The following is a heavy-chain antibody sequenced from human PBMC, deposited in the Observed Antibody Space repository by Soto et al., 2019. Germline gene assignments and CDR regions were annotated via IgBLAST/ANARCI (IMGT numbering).Heavy chain of an antibody. J-gene: IGHJ5*02. Sequence: SETLSLTCAVYGGSFSGSYWSWIRQPPGKGLEWIGEINHSGSTNYNPSLKSRVTISVDTSKNQFSLKLSAVTAADTAVYYCARAAYYDILTGYYSNWFDPWGQGTLVTVSS. CDR3: ARAAYYDILTGYYSNWFDP. V-gene: IGHV4-34*01. CDR1: GGSFSGSY. CDR2: INHSGST. D-gene: IGHD3-9*01.